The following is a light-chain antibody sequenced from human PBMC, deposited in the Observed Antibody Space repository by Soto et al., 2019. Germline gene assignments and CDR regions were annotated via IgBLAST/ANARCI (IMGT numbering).Light chain of an antibody. Sequence: QSALTQPASVSGSPGQSITISCTGTSSDVGGYNYVSWYQQHPGKAPKLMIYDVSNRPSGVSNRFSGSKSGNTASLTISGLQAEDEADYYCISYTSNIVLFGGGTKVTVL. CDR3: ISYTSNIVL. CDR2: DVS. V-gene: IGLV2-14*03. CDR1: SSDVGGYNY. J-gene: IGLJ2*01.